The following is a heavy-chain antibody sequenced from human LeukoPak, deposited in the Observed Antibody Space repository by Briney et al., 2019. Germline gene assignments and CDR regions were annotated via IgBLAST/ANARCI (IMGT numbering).Heavy chain of an antibody. Sequence: VSDISGSGGSPYYADSVKGRFTISRDNSKNTLYLQMNRLRAEDTAVYYCAKGTGSRPYDYWGQGTLVTVSS. V-gene: IGHV3-23*01. D-gene: IGHD6-13*01. CDR2: ISGSGGSP. J-gene: IGHJ4*02. CDR3: AKGTGSRPYDY.